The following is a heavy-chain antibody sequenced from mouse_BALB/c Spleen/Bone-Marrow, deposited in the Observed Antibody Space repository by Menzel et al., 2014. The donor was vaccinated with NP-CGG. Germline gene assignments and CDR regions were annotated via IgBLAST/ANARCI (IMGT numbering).Heavy chain of an antibody. CDR3: GRGDDYDGDFDR. Sequence: VQLQQPGPELVKPGASVKISCKASGYLFTGYFMNWVKRSHGKSLEWIGRINPYNGDTFYNQKFKGKATLTVDKSSSTAHMELLSLTSEDSAVYYCGRGDDYDGDFDRWGQGTTLTVSS. V-gene: IGHV1-37*01. J-gene: IGHJ2*01. CDR1: GYLFTGYF. D-gene: IGHD2-4*01. CDR2: INPYNGDT.